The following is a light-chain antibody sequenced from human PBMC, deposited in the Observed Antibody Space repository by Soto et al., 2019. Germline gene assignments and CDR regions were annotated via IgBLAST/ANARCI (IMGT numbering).Light chain of an antibody. CDR2: DAS. Sequence: EIQMTKSPSSLSASVGDRVNITCQASQDISNYFNWYQQKPGKAPKLLIYDASNLETGVPSRFSGSGSGTDFTFTISSLQPEDIATYYCQQYDNLPLFTFGPGTKVDIK. J-gene: IGKJ3*01. CDR1: QDISNY. V-gene: IGKV1-33*01. CDR3: QQYDNLPLFT.